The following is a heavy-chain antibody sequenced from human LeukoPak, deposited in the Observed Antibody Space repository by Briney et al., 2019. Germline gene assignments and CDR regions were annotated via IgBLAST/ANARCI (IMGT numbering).Heavy chain of an antibody. V-gene: IGHV4-59*08. J-gene: IGHJ4*02. CDR2: IYYSGST. CDR3: ASQKSTGDSDY. Sequence: PSETLSLTCTVSGGSISSYYWSWIRQPPGKGLEWIGYIYYSGSTNYNPSLKSRVTISVDTSKNQFSLKLSSVTAADTAVYYCASQKSTGDSDYWGQGTLVTVSS. D-gene: IGHD7-27*01. CDR1: GGSISSYY.